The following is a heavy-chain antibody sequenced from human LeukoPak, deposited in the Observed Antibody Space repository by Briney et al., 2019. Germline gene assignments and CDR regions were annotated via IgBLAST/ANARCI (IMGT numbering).Heavy chain of an antibody. CDR3: ARDRGSFPYYGFWSGYYYYGMDV. D-gene: IGHD3-3*01. V-gene: IGHV1-18*01. J-gene: IGHJ6*02. CDR1: GYTFTSYG. Sequence: ASVKVSCKASGYTFTSYGISWVRQAPGQGLEWMGWISAYNGNTNYAQKLQGRVTMTTDTSTSTAYMELRSLRSDDTAVYYCARDRGSFPYYGFWSGYYYYGMDVWGQGTTVTVSS. CDR2: ISAYNGNT.